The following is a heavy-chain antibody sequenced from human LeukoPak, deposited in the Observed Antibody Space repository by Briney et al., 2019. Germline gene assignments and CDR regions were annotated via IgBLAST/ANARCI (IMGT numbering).Heavy chain of an antibody. CDR1: GYTFTSNG. D-gene: IGHD3-16*01. CDR2: ISANSGNT. V-gene: IGHV1-18*01. CDR3: ARDKNYGFDY. Sequence: ASVKVSCKASGYTFTSNGISWVRQAPGKGLEWMGWISANSGNTNYAQKMQGRVTMTTETSSSTAYMELRNLRSDDTAVYYCARDKNYGFDYWGQGTLVTVSS. J-gene: IGHJ4*02.